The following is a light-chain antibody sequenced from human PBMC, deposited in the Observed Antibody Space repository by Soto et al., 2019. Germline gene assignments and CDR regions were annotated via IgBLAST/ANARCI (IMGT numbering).Light chain of an antibody. CDR1: KSVLYSSNNKNY. CDR2: WGS. Sequence: DIVMTQSPDSLAVYLGERATINCKSSKSVLYSSNNKNYLAWYQQKPGQPPKLLIYWGSNRESGVPDRFSGSGSGTEFTLTISSLQAEDVAVYYCQQYYSTLWTFGQGTKVEIK. V-gene: IGKV4-1*01. CDR3: QQYYSTLWT. J-gene: IGKJ1*01.